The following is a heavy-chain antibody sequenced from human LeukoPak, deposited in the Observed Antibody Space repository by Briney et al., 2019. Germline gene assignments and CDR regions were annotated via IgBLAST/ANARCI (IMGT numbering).Heavy chain of an antibody. J-gene: IGHJ4*02. CDR1: GGSISSYY. CDR2: IYTSGST. D-gene: IGHD4-17*01. Sequence: SETLSLTCTVSGGSISSYYWSWIRQPAGKGLEWIGRIYTSGSTNYNPSLKSRVTISVDKSKNQFSLKLSSVTAAATAVYYCATHGDSQGGYFDYWGQGTLVTVSS. CDR3: ATHGDSQGGYFDY. V-gene: IGHV4-4*07.